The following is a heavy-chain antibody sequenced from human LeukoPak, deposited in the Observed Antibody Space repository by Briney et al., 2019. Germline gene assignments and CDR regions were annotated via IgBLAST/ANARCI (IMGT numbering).Heavy chain of an antibody. J-gene: IGHJ4*02. CDR1: GFTFSSYA. CDR3: TTDFDGSGSYYNVSA. Sequence: PGGSLRLSCSASGFTFSSYAMHWVRQAPGKGLEWVGRIKSKTDGGTTDYAAPVKGRFTISRDDSKNTLYLQMNSLKTEDTAVYYCTTDFDGSGSYYNVSAWGQGTLVTVSS. V-gene: IGHV3-15*01. CDR2: IKSKTDGGTT. D-gene: IGHD3-10*01.